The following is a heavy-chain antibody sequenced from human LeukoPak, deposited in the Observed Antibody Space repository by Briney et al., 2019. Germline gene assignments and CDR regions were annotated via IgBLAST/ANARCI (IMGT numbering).Heavy chain of an antibody. J-gene: IGHJ4*02. CDR2: ITHSGST. CDR1: GGSFSDYY. V-gene: IGHV4-34*01. D-gene: IGHD3-10*01. Sequence: SETLSLTCAVYGGSFSDYYWSWIRQPPGKGLEWIGEITHSGSTYYNPSLQSRVTMSVDTSKKQFSLRLSSVTAADTAVYYCARGRFGDYWGQGTLVTVST. CDR3: ARGRFGDY.